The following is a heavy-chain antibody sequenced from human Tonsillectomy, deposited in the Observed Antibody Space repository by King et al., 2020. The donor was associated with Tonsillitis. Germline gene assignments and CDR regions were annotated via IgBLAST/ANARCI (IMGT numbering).Heavy chain of an antibody. V-gene: IGHV1-8*01. J-gene: IGHJ6*02. Sequence: VQLVESGAEVKKPGASVKVSCKASGYTFTSYDINWVRQATGQGLEWMGWMNPNSGNTGYAQKFKGRGTMTRNTSISTAYMVRSSLSSEDTAVYYCARAQYYDFWSGYYSYYYGMDVWGQGTTVTVSS. CDR2: MNPNSGNT. CDR1: GYTFTSYD. CDR3: ARAQYYDFWSGYYSYYYGMDV. D-gene: IGHD3-3*01.